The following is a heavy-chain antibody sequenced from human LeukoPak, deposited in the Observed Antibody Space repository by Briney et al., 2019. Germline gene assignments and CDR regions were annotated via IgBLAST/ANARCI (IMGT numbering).Heavy chain of an antibody. D-gene: IGHD1-26*01. J-gene: IGHJ4*02. CDR1: GGFINSHY. Sequence: KSSETLSLTCTVSGGFINSHYWSWIRQPPGKGLEWIGYIYYSGSTNYNPSLKSRVTISLDRSENQFSLNLSSVTPADTALYYCARDVGEETGTHFDFWGQGTLVTISS. V-gene: IGHV4-59*11. CDR3: ARDVGEETGTHFDF. CDR2: IYYSGST.